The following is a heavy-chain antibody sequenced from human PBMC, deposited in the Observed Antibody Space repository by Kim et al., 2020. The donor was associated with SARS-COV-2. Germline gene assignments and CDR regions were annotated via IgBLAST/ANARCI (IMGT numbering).Heavy chain of an antibody. J-gene: IGHJ4*01. V-gene: IGHV3-30*04. Sequence: GGSLRLSCAASGFTFSSYAMHWVRQAPGKGLEWVAVISYDGSNKYYADSVKGRFTISRDNSKNTLYLQMNSLRAEDTAVYYCARAPTRLRLGETITLDY. CDR1: GFTFSSYA. CDR2: ISYDGSNK. CDR3: ARAPTRLRLGETITLDY. D-gene: IGHD3-16*01.